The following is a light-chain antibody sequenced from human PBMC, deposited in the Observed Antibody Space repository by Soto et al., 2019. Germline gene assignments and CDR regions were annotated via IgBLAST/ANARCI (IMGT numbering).Light chain of an antibody. V-gene: IGKV3-15*01. CDR3: QQYNHWWT. J-gene: IGKJ1*01. CDR1: QSVSSY. Sequence: EIVMTQSPATLSVYPGARATLSCRASQSVSSYLAWYRQKPGQAPRSLIQDASTRATGVPVRFSGSGSGTEFTLTISSLRSEDVAVYYCQQYNHWWTFGQGTKADI. CDR2: DAS.